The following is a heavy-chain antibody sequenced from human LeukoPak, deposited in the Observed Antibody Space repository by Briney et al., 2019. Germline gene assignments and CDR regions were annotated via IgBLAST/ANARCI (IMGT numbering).Heavy chain of an antibody. CDR3: TTDARPASSSGAYYYYYYGMDV. CDR1: GLTFSNAW. V-gene: IGHV3-15*07. D-gene: IGHD6-6*01. CDR2: IKSKTDGGTT. J-gene: IGHJ6*02. Sequence: PGGSLRLSCAASGLTFSNAWMNWVRQAPGKGLEWVGRIKSKTDGGTTDYAAPVKGRFTISRDDSKNTLYLQMNSLKTEDTAVYYCTTDARPASSSGAYYYYYYGMDVWGQGTTVTVSS.